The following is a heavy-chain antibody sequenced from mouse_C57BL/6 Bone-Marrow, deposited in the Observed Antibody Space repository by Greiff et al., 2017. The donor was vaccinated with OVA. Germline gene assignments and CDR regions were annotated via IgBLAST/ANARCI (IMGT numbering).Heavy chain of an antibody. J-gene: IGHJ4*01. D-gene: IGHD3-2*02. V-gene: IGHV10-1*01. CDR3: VRQTAQATDYAMDY. CDR1: GFSFNTYA. CDR2: IRSKSNNYAT. Sequence: EVQVVESGGGLVQPKGSLKLSCAASGFSFNTYAMNWVRQAPGKGLEWVARIRSKSNNYATYYADSVKDRFTISRDDSESMLYLQMNNLKTEDTAMYYCVRQTAQATDYAMDYWGQGTSVTVSS.